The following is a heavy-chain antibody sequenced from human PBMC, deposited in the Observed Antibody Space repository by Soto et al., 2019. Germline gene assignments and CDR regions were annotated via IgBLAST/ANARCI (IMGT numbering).Heavy chain of an antibody. D-gene: IGHD6-19*01. Sequence: SETLSLTCAFYGGSFIGYFWRWVRQPPGKGLEWIGEINHSGSTSYNPSLKSRLTMSVDTSKNQFSLKLSSVTAADTAVYYFARGRVGSNGWGRYYYYGMDVWGQGTTVTVSS. CDR3: ARGRVGSNGWGRYYYYGMDV. CDR2: INHSGST. J-gene: IGHJ6*02. CDR1: GGSFIGYF. V-gene: IGHV4-34*01.